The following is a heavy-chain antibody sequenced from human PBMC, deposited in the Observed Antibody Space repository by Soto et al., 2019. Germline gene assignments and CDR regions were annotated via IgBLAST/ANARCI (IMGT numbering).Heavy chain of an antibody. Sequence: SETLSLTCTVSGGSISSSSYYWGWIRQPPGKGLEWIGSIYYSGSTYYNPSLKSRVTISVDTSKNQFSLKLSSVTAADTAVYYCARLRRGSPDTGWGQGTLVXV. CDR3: ARLRRGSPDTG. CDR2: IYYSGST. CDR1: GGSISSSSYY. V-gene: IGHV4-39*01. D-gene: IGHD3-16*01. J-gene: IGHJ4*02.